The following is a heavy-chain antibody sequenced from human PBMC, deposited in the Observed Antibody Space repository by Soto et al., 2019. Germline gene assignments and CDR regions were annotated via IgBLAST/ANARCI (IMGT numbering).Heavy chain of an antibody. J-gene: IGHJ6*02. D-gene: IGHD6-6*01. Sequence: QVHLVQSGAEVKKPGASVKVSCKASNETLTTYGISWVRQAPGQGLEWMGWVSGYNCHSSSAQKFQDRVIMTADTSTNTAYMELRSLTPDDSAAYFCARDSSSSGYYYGMDVWGQGTTVTVSS. CDR2: VSGYNCHS. CDR1: NETLTTYG. CDR3: ARDSSSSGYYYGMDV. V-gene: IGHV1-18*01.